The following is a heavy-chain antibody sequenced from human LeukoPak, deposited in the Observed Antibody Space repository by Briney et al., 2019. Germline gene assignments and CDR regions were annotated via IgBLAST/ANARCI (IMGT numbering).Heavy chain of an antibody. V-gene: IGHV4-39*01. D-gene: IGHD1-14*01. CDR1: GGSNSRNIYY. J-gene: IGHJ4*02. Sequence: SETLSLTCTFSGGSNSRNIYYWGWIRHFPEKGLEWIGSIYYSGSTYYNPSLRSRVAISVDTSKNQFSLKLNSVTAADTAVYYCANFRKYTYGPYYFDYWGQGTLVTVSS. CDR2: IYYSGST. CDR3: ANFRKYTYGPYYFDY.